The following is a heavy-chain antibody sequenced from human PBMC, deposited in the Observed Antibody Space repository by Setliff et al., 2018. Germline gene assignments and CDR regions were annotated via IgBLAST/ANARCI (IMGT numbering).Heavy chain of an antibody. J-gene: IGHJ6*02. D-gene: IGHD3-9*01. V-gene: IGHV1-69*13. CDR2: IIPIFGTA. Sequence: SVKVSCKASGGTFSSYAINWVRQAPGQGLEWMGGIIPIFGTANYAQKFQGRVTITADESTSTAYMELSSLRSEDTAVYYCARAFSHDILTAYYYYWGQGTTVTVSS. CDR3: ARAFSHDILTAYYYY. CDR1: GGTFSSYA.